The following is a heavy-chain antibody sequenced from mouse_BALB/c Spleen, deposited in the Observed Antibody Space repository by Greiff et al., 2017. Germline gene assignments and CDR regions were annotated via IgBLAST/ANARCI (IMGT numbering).Heavy chain of an antibody. V-gene: IGHV5-4*02. J-gene: IGHJ4*01. CDR2: ISDGGSYT. D-gene: IGHD1-2*01. CDR3: ARGSLLPYYYAMDY. Sequence: EVHLVESGGGLVKPGGSLKLSCAASGFTFSDYYMYWVRQTPEKRLEWVATISDGGSYTYYPDSVKGRFTISRDNAKNNLYLQMSSLKSEDTAMYYCARGSLLPYYYAMDYWGQGTSVTVSS. CDR1: GFTFSDYY.